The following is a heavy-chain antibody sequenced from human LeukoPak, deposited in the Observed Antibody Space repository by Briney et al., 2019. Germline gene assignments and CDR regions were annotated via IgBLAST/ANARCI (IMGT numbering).Heavy chain of an antibody. D-gene: IGHD6-19*01. Sequence: ASVKVSCTASGYSFTSYDLSWVRQTPGQGLEWMGWMNPNSGNTGYAQKFQGRVTMTRDTSISTAYMELTSLTSEDTAIYYCARGLAVAGTGYWGQGTLVTVSS. CDR3: ARGLAVAGTGY. J-gene: IGHJ4*02. CDR2: MNPNSGNT. V-gene: IGHV1-8*01. CDR1: GYSFTSYD.